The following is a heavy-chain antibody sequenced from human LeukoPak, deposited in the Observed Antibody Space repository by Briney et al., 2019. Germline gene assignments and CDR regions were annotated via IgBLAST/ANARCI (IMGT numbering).Heavy chain of an antibody. J-gene: IGHJ4*02. CDR2: IFYSGST. CDR3: ARGEWDLLFDY. D-gene: IGHD1-26*01. Sequence: SETLSLTCAVYGGSFSGYYWSWIRQPPGKGLEWIGYIFYSGSTNYNPSLKSRVTISVDTSKNQFSLKLSSVTAADTAVYYCARGEWDLLFDYWGQGTLVTVSS. CDR1: GGSFSGYY. V-gene: IGHV4-59*01.